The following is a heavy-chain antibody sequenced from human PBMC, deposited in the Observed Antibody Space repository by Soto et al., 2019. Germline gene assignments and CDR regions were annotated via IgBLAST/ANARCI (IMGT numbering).Heavy chain of an antibody. J-gene: IGHJ5*02. V-gene: IGHV1-46*01. Sequence: QVQLVQSGAEVRKPGASLKLSCQTSGYPFTSYHMHWVRQAPGQGLEWMGVINPTAGRTRYSQRFQDRVTMTRDTSTSTVYMELSSLRSEDTATYFGARGREYSFGYNWFDPWGQGTLVTVSS. CDR2: INPTAGRT. CDR1: GYPFTSYH. D-gene: IGHD5-12*01. CDR3: ARGREYSFGYNWFDP.